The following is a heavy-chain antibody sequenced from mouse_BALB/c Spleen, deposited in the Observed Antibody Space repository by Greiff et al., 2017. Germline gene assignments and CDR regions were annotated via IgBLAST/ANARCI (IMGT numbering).Heavy chain of an antibody. J-gene: IGHJ4*01. D-gene: IGHD1-1*01. CDR3: ARGSSYAMDY. Sequence: DVMLVESGGGLVKPGGSLKLSCAASGFTFSSYAMSWVRQTPEKRLEWVASISSGGSTYYPDSVKGRFTISRDNARNILYLQMSSLRSEDTAMYYCARGSSYAMDYWGQGTSVTVSS. V-gene: IGHV5-6-5*01. CDR2: ISSGGST. CDR1: GFTFSSYA.